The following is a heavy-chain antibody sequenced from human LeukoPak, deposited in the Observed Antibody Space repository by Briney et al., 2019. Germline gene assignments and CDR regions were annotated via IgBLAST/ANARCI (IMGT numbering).Heavy chain of an antibody. V-gene: IGHV3-33*06. CDR1: GFTFSSYG. CDR2: IWYDGSNK. Sequence: GGSLRLSCAASGFTFSSYGMHWVRQAPGKGLGWVAVIWYDGSNKYYADSVKGRFTISRDNSKNTLYLQMSSLRAEDTAVYYCAKDFGSGWYEVWFDPWGQGTLVTVSS. D-gene: IGHD6-19*01. CDR3: AKDFGSGWYEVWFDP. J-gene: IGHJ5*02.